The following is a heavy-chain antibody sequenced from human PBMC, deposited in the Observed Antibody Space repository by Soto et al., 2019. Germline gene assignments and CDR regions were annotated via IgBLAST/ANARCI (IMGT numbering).Heavy chain of an antibody. CDR3: ARRSGIVGAMADDD. CDR1: GYTFTSYG. D-gene: IGHD1-26*01. V-gene: IGHV1-18*01. CDR2: ISAYNGNT. Sequence: ASVKVSCKASGYTFTSYGISWVRQAPGQGLEWMGWISAYNGNTNYAQKLQGRVTMTTDTSTSTAYMELRSLRSDDTAVYYCARRSGIVGAMADDDWGQGTLVTVSS. J-gene: IGHJ4*02.